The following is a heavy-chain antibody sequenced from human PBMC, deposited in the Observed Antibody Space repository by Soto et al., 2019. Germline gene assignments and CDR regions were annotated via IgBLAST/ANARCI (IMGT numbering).Heavy chain of an antibody. J-gene: IGHJ4*02. CDR2: VCIGGST. Sequence: PGGSLRLSCAASGFTFSSYAMGWVRQGPGKGLEWVAVVCIGGSTHYADSVRGRFTISRDNSKNTLSLQMNSLTAEDTAVYFCAKRRGAGGHFDFWGQGALVTVSS. CDR3: AKRRGAGGHFDF. D-gene: IGHD2-15*01. V-gene: IGHV3-23*01. CDR1: GFTFSSYA.